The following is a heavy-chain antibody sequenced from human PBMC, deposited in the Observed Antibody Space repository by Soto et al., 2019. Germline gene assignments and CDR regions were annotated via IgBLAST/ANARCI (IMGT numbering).Heavy chain of an antibody. D-gene: IGHD3-22*01. CDR2: IKNDGSGT. J-gene: IGHJ4*02. V-gene: IGHV3-74*01. CDR1: GFTFSNYW. Sequence: EVQLVESGGGSVQPGGSLRLSCAASGFTFSNYWMHWVRQAPGKGPMWVSRIKNDGSGTYYADSVKGRLTNSRDNAKNTLYRQMNSLRADDTAVYYCVRGDGDYNDGNGYLGRRWGQGTLVTVSS. CDR3: VRGDGDYNDGNGYLGRR.